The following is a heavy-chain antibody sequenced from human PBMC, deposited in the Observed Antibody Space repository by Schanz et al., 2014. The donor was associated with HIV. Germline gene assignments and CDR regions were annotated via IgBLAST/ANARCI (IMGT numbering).Heavy chain of an antibody. J-gene: IGHJ5*02. D-gene: IGHD6-19*01. CDR2: INNDGSNT. CDR1: GFTFSNFW. CDR3: KREDLGYSSGFDP. Sequence: EEQLVESGGGLGLPGGSLRLSCAASGFTFSNFWMHWVRQAPGKGLVWVSRINNDGSNTLYADSVKGRFTISRDNAKNTLHLQMNSVRAEDTAVYYCKREDLGYSSGFDPWGQGTLVTVSS. V-gene: IGHV3-74*01.